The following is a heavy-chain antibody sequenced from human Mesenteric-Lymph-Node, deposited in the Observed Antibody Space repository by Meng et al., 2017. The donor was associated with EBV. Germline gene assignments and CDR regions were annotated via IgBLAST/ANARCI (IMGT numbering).Heavy chain of an antibody. V-gene: IGHV4-34*01. CDR2: INHSGST. D-gene: IGHD3-22*01. CDR1: GGSFSGYY. CDR3: ARLYYFDSAKPVED. Sequence: QLQQWGAGLLKPSETLSLTCAVYGGSFSGYYWSWIRQPPGKGLEWIGEINHSGSTNYNPSLKSRVTISVDTSKNQFSLKLSSVTAADTAVYYCARLYYFDSAKPVEDWGQGALVTVSS. J-gene: IGHJ4*02.